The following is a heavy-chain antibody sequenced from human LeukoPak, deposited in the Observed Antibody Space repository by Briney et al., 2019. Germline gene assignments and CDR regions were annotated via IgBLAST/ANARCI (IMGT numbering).Heavy chain of an antibody. CDR1: GGSFSGYY. D-gene: IGHD3-3*01. Sequence: PSETLSLTCAVYGGSFSGYYWSWIRQPPGKGLEWIGEINHSGSTNYNPSLKSRVTISVDTSKNQFSLKLSSVTAADTAVYYCARATYYDFSLVGAFDIWGQGTMVTVSS. CDR2: INHSGST. CDR3: ARATYYDFSLVGAFDI. V-gene: IGHV4-34*01. J-gene: IGHJ3*02.